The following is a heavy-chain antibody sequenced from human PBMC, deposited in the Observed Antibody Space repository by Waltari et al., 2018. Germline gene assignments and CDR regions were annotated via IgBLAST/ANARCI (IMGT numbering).Heavy chain of an antibody. CDR1: GGTFSSYA. CDR3: AKGFLEWVLFGHNAMDV. CDR2: RIPRFGTA. J-gene: IGHJ6*02. D-gene: IGHD3-3*01. V-gene: IGHV1-69*01. Sequence: QVQLVQSGAEVKKPGSSVKVSCKASGGTFSSYAISWVRQAPGQGLEWMGGRIPRFGTANYAQKFQGRVTITADESTSTAYMELSSLRSEDTAVYYCAKGFLEWVLFGHNAMDVWGQGTTVTVSS.